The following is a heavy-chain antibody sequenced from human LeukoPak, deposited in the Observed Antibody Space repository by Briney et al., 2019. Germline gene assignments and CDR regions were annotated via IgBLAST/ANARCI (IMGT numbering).Heavy chain of an antibody. CDR3: AIPDPYYYDSSGYYGY. J-gene: IGHJ4*02. CDR2: ISSDGSRV. CDR1: GFTFSDYW. Sequence: GGSLRLSCAASGFTFSDYWMHWVRQAPGKGLVWVSRISSDGSRVTYADSVKGRFTISRDNAKNTLYLQMNSLRAEDTAVYYCAIPDPYYYDSSGYYGYWDQGTLVTVSS. D-gene: IGHD3-22*01. V-gene: IGHV3-74*01.